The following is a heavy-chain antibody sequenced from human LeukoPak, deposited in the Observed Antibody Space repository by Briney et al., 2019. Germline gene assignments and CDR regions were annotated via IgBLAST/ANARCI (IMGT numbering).Heavy chain of an antibody. CDR3: ARNNGVVHGVYYMDV. D-gene: IGHD3-3*01. CDR1: GVTFSEYW. V-gene: IGHV3-7*01. Sequence: PGGSLRLSCAACGVTFSEYWMSSGRQAPGKGLEWVADIKQDGSEKLYVNSVRGRFTISRDNDKISLFLQMNSLRAEDTPVYYCARNNGVVHGVYYMDVWGKGTTVTVS. J-gene: IGHJ6*03. CDR2: IKQDGSEK.